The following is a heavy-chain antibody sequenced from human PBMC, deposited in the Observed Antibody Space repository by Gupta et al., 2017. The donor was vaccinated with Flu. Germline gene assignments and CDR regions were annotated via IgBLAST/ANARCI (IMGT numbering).Heavy chain of an antibody. CDR1: GYSISSGYY. CDR2: IYHSGST. J-gene: IGHJ4*02. V-gene: IGHV4-38-2*01. CDR3: ASVATINDFDY. Sequence: QVQLQESGPGLVKPSETLSLTCAVSGYSISSGYYWGWIRQPPGKGLEWIGSIYHSGSTYYNPSLKSRVTISVDTSKNQFSLKLSSVTAADTAVYYCASVATINDFDYWGQGTLVTVSS. D-gene: IGHD5-12*01.